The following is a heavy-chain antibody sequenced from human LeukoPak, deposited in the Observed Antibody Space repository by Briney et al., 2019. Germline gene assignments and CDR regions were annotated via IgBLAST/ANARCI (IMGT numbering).Heavy chain of an antibody. Sequence: GGSLRLSCAASGFTFSSYWMHWVRQAPGKGLVWVSRITSDGSSTSYADSVKGRFTISRDNDKNTLYLQMNSLRAEDTAVYYCAGAYCGGDCYSPFDAFDIWGQGTMVTVSS. CDR1: GFTFSSYW. V-gene: IGHV3-74*01. CDR2: ITSDGSST. J-gene: IGHJ3*02. D-gene: IGHD2-21*02. CDR3: AGAYCGGDCYSPFDAFDI.